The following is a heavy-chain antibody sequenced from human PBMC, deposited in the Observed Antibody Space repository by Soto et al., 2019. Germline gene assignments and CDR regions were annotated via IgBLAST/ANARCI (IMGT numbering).Heavy chain of an antibody. CDR1: GFTFSSYW. Sequence: GGSLRLSCAASGFTFSSYWMSWVRQAPGKGLEWVANIKQDGSEKYYVDSVKGRFTISRDNAKNSLYLQMNSLRAEDTAVYYCAREDWPGEGGDAFDIRGQGTMVTVSS. V-gene: IGHV3-7*01. CDR2: IKQDGSEK. D-gene: IGHD2-21*01. CDR3: AREDWPGEGGDAFDI. J-gene: IGHJ3*02.